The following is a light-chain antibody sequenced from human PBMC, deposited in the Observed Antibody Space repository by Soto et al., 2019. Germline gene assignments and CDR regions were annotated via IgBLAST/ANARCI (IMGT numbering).Light chain of an antibody. CDR1: QSISSW. CDR2: KAS. J-gene: IGKJ1*01. CDR3: QQYNSYPWT. V-gene: IGKV1-5*03. Sequence: DIQITQSPSTLSATVGDRVTITCRASQSISSWLAWYEQIPGKAPKLLIYKASSLESGVPSRFSGSGSGTEFTLTISSLQPDDFATYYCQQYNSYPWTFGQGTKVDI.